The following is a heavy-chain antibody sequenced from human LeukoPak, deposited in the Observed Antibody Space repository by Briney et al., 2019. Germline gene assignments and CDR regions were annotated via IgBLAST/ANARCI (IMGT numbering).Heavy chain of an antibody. J-gene: IGHJ6*04. CDR2: IWYDGSNK. V-gene: IGHV3-33*03. CDR1: GFTFSDSA. D-gene: IGHD3-10*02. CDR3: AELGITMIGGV. Sequence: GGSLRLSCAASGFTFSDSAMHWVRQAPGKGLEWVAVIWYDGSNKNYADSVKGRFTISRDNAKNSLYLQMNSLRAEDTAVYYCAELGITMIGGVWGKGTTVTISS.